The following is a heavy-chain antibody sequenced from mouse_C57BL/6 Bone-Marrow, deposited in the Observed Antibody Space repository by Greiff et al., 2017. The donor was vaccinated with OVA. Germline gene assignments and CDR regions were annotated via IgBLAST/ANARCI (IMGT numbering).Heavy chain of an antibody. J-gene: IGHJ4*01. D-gene: IGHD2-5*01. CDR2: FTMYSDAT. Sequence: LQQSGAELVRPGSSVKLSCKDSSFAFMASAMHWVKQRPGHGLEWIGSFTMYSDATEYSENFKGKATLTANTSSSTAYMELSSLTSEDSAVYYCARVSNYYAMDYWGQGTSVTVSS. CDR3: ARVSNYYAMDY. V-gene: IGHV1-49*01. CDR1: SFAFMASA.